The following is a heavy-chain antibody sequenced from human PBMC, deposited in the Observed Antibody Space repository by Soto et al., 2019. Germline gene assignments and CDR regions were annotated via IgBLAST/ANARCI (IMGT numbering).Heavy chain of an antibody. V-gene: IGHV4-34*01. CDR2: INQRGRK. CDR1: GGSFSGYY. CDR3: ARVDDY. Sequence: QVQLQQWGAGLLKPSETLSLTCAVYGGSFSGYYWSWIRQAPGKGLEWIGEINQRGRKKYNPSLESRVTISVDTSKNQFSLKLSSVTAADTAVYYCARVDDYWGQGTLVTVSS. J-gene: IGHJ4*02.